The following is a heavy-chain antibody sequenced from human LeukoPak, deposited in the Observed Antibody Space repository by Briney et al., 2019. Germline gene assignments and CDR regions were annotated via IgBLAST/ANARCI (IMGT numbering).Heavy chain of an antibody. D-gene: IGHD3/OR15-3a*01. Sequence: ASVKVSCKAAGYTFTDYYIHWVRQAPGQGLEWMGWVDPSNGGTKYAQRFQGRVTMTGDTSIRTAYMELNTLRSDDTAVYYCARGLGVSAGTGNYWGQGTLVTASA. V-gene: IGHV1-2*02. CDR2: VDPSNGGT. J-gene: IGHJ4*02. CDR3: ARGLGVSAGTGNY. CDR1: GYTFTDYY.